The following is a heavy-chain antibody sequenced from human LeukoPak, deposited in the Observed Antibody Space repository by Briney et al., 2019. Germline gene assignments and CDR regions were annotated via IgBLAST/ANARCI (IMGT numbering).Heavy chain of an antibody. D-gene: IGHD7-27*01. Sequence: GGSLRLSCAASGFTFSSYSMNWVRQAPGKGLEWASSISSSSSYIYYADSVKGRFTISRDNAKNSLYLQMNSLRAEDTAVYYCARAKLGHYFDYWGQGTLVTVSS. CDR3: ARAKLGHYFDY. CDR1: GFTFSSYS. J-gene: IGHJ4*02. V-gene: IGHV3-21*01. CDR2: ISSSSSYI.